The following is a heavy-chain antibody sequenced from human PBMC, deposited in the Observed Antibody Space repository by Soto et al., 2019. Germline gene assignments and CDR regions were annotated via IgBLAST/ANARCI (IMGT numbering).Heavy chain of an antibody. CDR3: ARDTGTYPYYFDY. J-gene: IGHJ4*02. D-gene: IGHD1-26*01. CDR1: GGSISSGENF. Sequence: TPSLTCTVSGGSISSGENFWNWIRQSPGKGLEWIGYIHHSGSTYYNPSLKSRLTISVDTSKNQISLKLNSVTAADTAVYYCARDTGTYPYYFDYWGQGTLVTVSS. CDR2: IHHSGST. V-gene: IGHV4-30-4*01.